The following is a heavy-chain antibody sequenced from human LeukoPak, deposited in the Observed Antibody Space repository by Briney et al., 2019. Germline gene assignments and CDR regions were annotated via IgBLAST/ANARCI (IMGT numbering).Heavy chain of an antibody. V-gene: IGHV1-46*01. CDR1: GYTFTSYY. J-gene: IGHJ4*02. Sequence: ASVKVSFKASGYTFTSYYIHWVRQAPGQGLEWMGITNPNTGSATYAQKFQGRVTMTRDTSTTSVYMELSSLRSEDTAVYYCARVGIWTNFYRYDSWGQGSLVTVSS. D-gene: IGHD3-9*01. CDR2: TNPNTGSA. CDR3: ARVGIWTNFYRYDS.